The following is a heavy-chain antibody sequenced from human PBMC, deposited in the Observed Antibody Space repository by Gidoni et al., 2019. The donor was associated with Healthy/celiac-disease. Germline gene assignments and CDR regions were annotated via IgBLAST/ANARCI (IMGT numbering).Heavy chain of an antibody. CDR3: ARDGPSYGYDY. CDR2: ISSRSSYI. D-gene: IGHD5-18*01. CDR1: GFTFSSYS. V-gene: IGHV3-21*01. Sequence: EVQLVESGGGLVKPGGSMRLSCAASGFTFSSYSMNWVRQAPGKGLEWVSSISSRSSYIYYADSVKGRFTISRDNAKNSLYLQMNSLRAEDTAVYYCARDGPSYGYDYWGQGTLVTVSS. J-gene: IGHJ4*02.